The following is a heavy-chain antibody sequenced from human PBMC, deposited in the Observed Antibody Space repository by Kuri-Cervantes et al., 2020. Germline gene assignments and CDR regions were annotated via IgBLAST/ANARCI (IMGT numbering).Heavy chain of an antibody. D-gene: IGHD3-10*01. J-gene: IGHJ4*02. CDR1: GYTFTSYG. Sequence: ASVKVSCKASGYTFTSYGISWVRQAPGQGLEWMGWISAYNGNTNYAQKLQGRVTMTTDTSTSTAYMELSRLRSDDTAVYYCAVGARITMVQGVPFDYWGQGTLVTVSS. CDR3: AVGARITMVQGVPFDY. V-gene: IGHV1-18*01. CDR2: ISAYNGNT.